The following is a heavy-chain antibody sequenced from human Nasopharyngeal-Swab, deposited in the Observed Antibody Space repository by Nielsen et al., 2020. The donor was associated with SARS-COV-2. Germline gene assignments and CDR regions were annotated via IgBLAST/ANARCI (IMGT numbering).Heavy chain of an antibody. V-gene: IGHV1-58*02. CDR3: AADVVVVRGMDV. Sequence: SLTVSCNAPGFTFTSSAMQWVRQARGQRLEWIGWIVGGSGNTNYAQKFQERVTITRDMSTSTAYMELSSLRSEDPAVYYCAADVVVVRGMDVWGQGTTVTVSS. CDR1: GFTFTSSA. CDR2: IVGGSGNT. J-gene: IGHJ6*02. D-gene: IGHD2-15*01.